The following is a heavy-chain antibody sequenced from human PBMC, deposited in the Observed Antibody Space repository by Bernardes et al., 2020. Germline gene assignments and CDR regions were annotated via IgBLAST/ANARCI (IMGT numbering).Heavy chain of an antibody. D-gene: IGHD1-26*01. CDR3: ARDSWHAIRYSGSYYDY. CDR2: INPSGGST. Sequence: ASVKVSCKASGYTFTSYYMHWVRQAPGQGLEWMGIINPSGGSTSYAQKFQGRVTMTRDTSTSTVYMELSSLRSEDTAVYYCARDSWHAIRYSGSYYDYWGQGTLVTVSS. J-gene: IGHJ4*02. CDR1: GYTFTSYY. V-gene: IGHV1-46*01.